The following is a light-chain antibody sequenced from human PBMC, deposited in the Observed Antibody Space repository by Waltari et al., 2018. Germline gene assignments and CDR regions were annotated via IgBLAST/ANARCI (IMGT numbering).Light chain of an antibody. CDR2: DAS. CDR1: QSVNSY. J-gene: IGKJ2*01. V-gene: IGKV3-11*01. CDR3: QQRSTWYT. Sequence: EIVLTQSTATLSLSPWERATLPCRTSQSVNSYLAWYQHKPGQDPRLLSYDASYRATGIPARFSGSGSGTYFTLTISSLEPEDFAVYYCQQRSTWYTFGPGTKLEI.